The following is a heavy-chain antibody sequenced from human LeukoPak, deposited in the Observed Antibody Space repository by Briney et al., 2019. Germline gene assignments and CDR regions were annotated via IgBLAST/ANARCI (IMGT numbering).Heavy chain of an antibody. CDR3: ARKVGGGYYFYAFDI. Sequence: SETLSLTCTVSGGSISSYYWSWIRQPPGKGLEWIGYIYYSGSTNYNPSLKSRVTISVDTSKDQFSLKLSSVTAADTAVYYCARKVGGGYYFYAFDIWGQGTMVTVSS. CDR2: IYYSGST. D-gene: IGHD3-3*01. V-gene: IGHV4-59*01. CDR1: GGSISSYY. J-gene: IGHJ3*02.